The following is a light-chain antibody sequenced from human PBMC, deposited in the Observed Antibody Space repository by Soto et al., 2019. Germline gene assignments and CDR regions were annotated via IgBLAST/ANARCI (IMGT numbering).Light chain of an antibody. J-gene: IGKJ4*01. CDR2: GIS. V-gene: IGKV3-15*01. Sequence: EVVLTQSPGTLSLSPGERATLSCRASQSVAANYLAWYQQKPDQAPRLLIYGISTRATDIPARFSGSGSGTEFTLTISSLQSEDFAVYYCQQYNNWPLTFGGGTKVDIK. CDR3: QQYNNWPLT. CDR1: QSVAANY.